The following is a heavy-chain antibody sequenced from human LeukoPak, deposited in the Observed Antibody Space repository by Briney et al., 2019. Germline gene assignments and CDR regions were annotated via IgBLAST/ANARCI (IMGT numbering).Heavy chain of an antibody. J-gene: IGHJ6*02. CDR2: IYYSGST. Sequence: SETLSLTCNVSGGSISSYYWSWIRQPPGKGLEWIGYIYYSGSTNYNPSLKSRVTMSVDTSKNQFSLKLSSVTAADTAVYYCARDPRIVGATLAYYYGMDVWGQGTTVTVSS. CDR3: ARDPRIVGATLAYYYGMDV. D-gene: IGHD1-26*01. CDR1: GGSISSYY. V-gene: IGHV4-59*01.